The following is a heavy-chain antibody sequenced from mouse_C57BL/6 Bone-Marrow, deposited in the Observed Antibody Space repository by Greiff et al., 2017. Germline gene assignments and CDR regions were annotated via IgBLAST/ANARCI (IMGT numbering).Heavy chain of an antibody. V-gene: IGHV5-12*01. J-gene: IGHJ4*01. CDR2: ISNGGGCT. Sequence: EVMLVESGGGLVQPGGSLKLSCAASGFTFSDYYMYWVRQTPEKRLEWVAYISNGGGCTYYPDTVKGRFTISRDNAKNTLYLQMSRLKSEDTAMYYCARHYYGSRSDAMDYWGQGTSVTVSS. CDR1: GFTFSDYY. CDR3: ARHYYGSRSDAMDY. D-gene: IGHD1-1*01.